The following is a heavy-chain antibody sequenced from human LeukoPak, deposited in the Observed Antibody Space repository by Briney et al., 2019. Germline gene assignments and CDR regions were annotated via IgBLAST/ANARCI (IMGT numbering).Heavy chain of an antibody. CDR2: ITWDGDST. CDR1: GFTLDDYA. D-gene: IGHD6-13*01. CDR3: AKGTSSWHEFDS. Sequence: GGSLRLSCAASGFTLDDYAMHWVRHAPGKGLEWVSLITWDGDSTYYADSVKGRFTIYRDNSKNYLYLQMNSLRAEDTALYYCAKGTSSWHEFDSWGQGTLVTVSS. J-gene: IGHJ4*02. V-gene: IGHV3-43D*03.